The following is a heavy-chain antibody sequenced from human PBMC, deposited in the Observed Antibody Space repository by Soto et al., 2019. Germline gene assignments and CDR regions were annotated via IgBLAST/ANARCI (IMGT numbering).Heavy chain of an antibody. Sequence: PGESLKISCGASGISTCLYWMAWVRQAPGRGLEWVASIKNDGTEKYYMDSLKGRFTISRDNARNSLYLQMNSLRAEDTAVYFCVTGYHSDYWGQGTLVTVSS. CDR2: IKNDGTEK. V-gene: IGHV3-7*03. D-gene: IGHD5-18*01. CDR1: GISTCLYW. J-gene: IGHJ4*02. CDR3: VTGYHSDY.